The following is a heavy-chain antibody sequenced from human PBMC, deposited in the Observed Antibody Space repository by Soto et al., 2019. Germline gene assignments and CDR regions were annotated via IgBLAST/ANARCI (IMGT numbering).Heavy chain of an antibody. D-gene: IGHD2-15*01. J-gene: IGHJ4*02. V-gene: IGHV4-4*07. CDR1: GGSISNYY. CDR2: IYTGGST. CDR3: ARASVGPPGGGSWTMPFDY. Sequence: PSETLSLTCTVSGGSISNYYWSWIRQPAGKGLEWIGRIYTGGSTNYNPSLKSRVTMSTDTSKNQFSLRLTSVTAADTAVYYCARASVGPPGGGSWTMPFDYWGQGALVTVSS.